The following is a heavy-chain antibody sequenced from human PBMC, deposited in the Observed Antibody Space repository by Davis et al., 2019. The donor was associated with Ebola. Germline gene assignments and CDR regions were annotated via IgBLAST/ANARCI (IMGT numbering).Heavy chain of an antibody. J-gene: IGHJ6*02. V-gene: IGHV4-59*01. CDR3: ARGVRSAWPGTYYYGMDV. D-gene: IGHD1-26*01. Sequence: PSETLSLTCTVSGGSISSYYWSWIRQPPGKGLEWIGYVYYTGNTNYNPSLKSRVTISVDTSKNQFFLKLSSVTAADTAVYYCARGVRSAWPGTYYYGMDVWGQGTTVIVSS. CDR1: GGSISSYY. CDR2: VYYTGNT.